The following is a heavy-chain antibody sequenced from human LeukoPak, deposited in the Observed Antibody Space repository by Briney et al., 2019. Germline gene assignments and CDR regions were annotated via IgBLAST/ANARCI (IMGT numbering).Heavy chain of an antibody. J-gene: IGHJ4*02. D-gene: IGHD4-23*01. V-gene: IGHV5-51*01. CDR3: ATPNPAYGGNSLGY. Sequence: GESLKISCKGSGYSFTTYWIGWVRQMPGKGLEWVGIIYPGDSDTRYSPSFQGQVTISVDRSISTAYLQWSSLKASDTAMYYCATPNPAYGGNSLGYWGQGTLVTVSS. CDR2: IYPGDSDT. CDR1: GYSFTTYW.